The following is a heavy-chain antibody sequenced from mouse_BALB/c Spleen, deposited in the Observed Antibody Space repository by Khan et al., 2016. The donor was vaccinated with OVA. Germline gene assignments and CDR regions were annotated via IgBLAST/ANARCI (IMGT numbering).Heavy chain of an antibody. CDR2: INTYTGEP. V-gene: IGHV9-3-1*01. D-gene: IGHD4-1*01. Sequence: QIQLVQSGPELKKPGETVKISCKASGYTFTNYGMNWVKQAPGKGLKWMGWINTYTGEPTYADDFEGRVAFSLETSASTAYLQINNLKNEDTATYFCARGELGGDAMDYWGQGTSVTVSS. J-gene: IGHJ4*01. CDR1: GYTFTNYG. CDR3: ARGELGGDAMDY.